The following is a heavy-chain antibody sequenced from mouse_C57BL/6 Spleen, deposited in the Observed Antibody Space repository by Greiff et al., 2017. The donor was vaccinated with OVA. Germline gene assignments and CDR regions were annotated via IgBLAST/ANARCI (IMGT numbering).Heavy chain of an antibody. V-gene: IGHV2-4*01. J-gene: IGHJ4*01. CDR2: IWSGGST. D-gene: IGHD1-1*01. Sequence: QVQLQQSGPGLVQPSQSLSITCTVSGFSLTSYGVHWVRQPPGKGLEWLGVIWSGGSTDYNAAFISRLSISKDNSKSQVFFKMNSLQADDTAIYYCAKNLPYYYGSSLYAMDYWGQGTSVTVSS. CDR3: AKNLPYYYGSSLYAMDY. CDR1: GFSLTSYG.